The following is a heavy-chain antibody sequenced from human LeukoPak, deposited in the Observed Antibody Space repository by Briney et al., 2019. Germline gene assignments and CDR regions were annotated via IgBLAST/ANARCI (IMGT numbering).Heavy chain of an antibody. CDR1: GFTFSSYR. CDR2: ISSSSSFI. Sequence: GGSLRLSCAASGFTFSSYRMNWVRQAPGKGLEWVSSISSSSSFIYYADSVKGRFTISRGNPKNSLYLQMNSLRAEDTAVYYCATENMGFDYWGQGTLVTVSS. D-gene: IGHD2/OR15-2a*01. CDR3: ATENMGFDY. V-gene: IGHV3-21*01. J-gene: IGHJ4*02.